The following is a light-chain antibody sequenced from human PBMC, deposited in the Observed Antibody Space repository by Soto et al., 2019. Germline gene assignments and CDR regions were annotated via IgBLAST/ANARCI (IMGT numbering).Light chain of an antibody. V-gene: IGLV2-8*01. J-gene: IGLJ1*01. Sequence: QSALTQPPSASGSPGQSVTISCTGTSSDVGAYNYVSWYQQHPGKAPKLMISEVNKRPSGVPDRFSGSKSGNTASLTVSGLQPEDEADYYCSSYGGPNNSNYVFGTGTNVTVL. CDR1: SSDVGAYNY. CDR3: SSYGGPNNSNYV. CDR2: EVN.